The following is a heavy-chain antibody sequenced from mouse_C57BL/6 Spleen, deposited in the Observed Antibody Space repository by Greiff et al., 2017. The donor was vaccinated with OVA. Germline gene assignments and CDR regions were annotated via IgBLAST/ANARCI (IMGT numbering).Heavy chain of an antibody. CDR1: GFTFSSYA. D-gene: IGHD1-1*01. Sequence: EVKLVESGGGLVKPGGSLKLSCAASGFTFSSYAMSWVRQTPEKRLEWVATISDGGSYTYYPDNVKGRFTISGDNAKNNLYLQMSHLKSEDTAMYYCARDGTTVVAYYFDYWGQGTTLTVSS. CDR2: ISDGGSYT. CDR3: ARDGTTVVAYYFDY. J-gene: IGHJ2*01. V-gene: IGHV5-4*01.